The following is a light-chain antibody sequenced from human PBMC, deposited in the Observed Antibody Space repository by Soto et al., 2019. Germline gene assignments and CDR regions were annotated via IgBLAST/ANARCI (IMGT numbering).Light chain of an antibody. CDR1: QSVSSNY. CDR2: GAS. J-gene: IGKJ1*01. CDR3: QQYGNSPTT. V-gene: IGKV3-20*01. Sequence: EIVLTQSPGTLSLSPGERATLSCRASQSVSSNYLAWFQQKPGQAPRLLIYGASTRATGIPDRFSGSGSGTDFTLTISRLEPEDCAVYYCQQYGNSPTTFGQGSKVEIK.